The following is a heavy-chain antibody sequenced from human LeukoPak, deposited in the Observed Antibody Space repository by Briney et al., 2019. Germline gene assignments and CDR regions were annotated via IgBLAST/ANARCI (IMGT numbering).Heavy chain of an antibody. Sequence: AGGSLRLSCAASGFTFSSYAMSWVRQAPGKGLEWVSAISGSGGSTYYADSVKGRFTISRDISKNTLYLQMNSLRAEDTAVYYCAKEVNYYDSSGYRDYWGQGTLVTVSS. V-gene: IGHV3-23*01. CDR3: AKEVNYYDSSGYRDY. CDR2: ISGSGGST. D-gene: IGHD3-22*01. CDR1: GFTFSSYA. J-gene: IGHJ4*02.